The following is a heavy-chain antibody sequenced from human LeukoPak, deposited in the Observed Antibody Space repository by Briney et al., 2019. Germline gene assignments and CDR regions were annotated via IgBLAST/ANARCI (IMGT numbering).Heavy chain of an antibody. V-gene: IGHV3-53*01. J-gene: IGHJ5*02. CDR3: ASIYS. Sequence: GGSLRLSCATSGFIFDHFGMNWVRQVPGKGLEWVSVIYTAGTTYYAASVKGRFTISRDNSKNTLYLQMNSLRAEDTAVYYCASIYSWGQGTLVTVSS. D-gene: IGHD2-15*01. CDR1: GFIFDHFG. CDR2: IYTAGTT.